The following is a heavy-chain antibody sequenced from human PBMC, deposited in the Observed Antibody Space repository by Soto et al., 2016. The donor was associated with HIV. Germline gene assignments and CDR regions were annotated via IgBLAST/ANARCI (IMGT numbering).Heavy chain of an antibody. CDR2: IYDSVTT. CDR1: GDSISSYY. CDR3: ASLGRYFDL. V-gene: IGHV4-59*08. J-gene: IGHJ2*01. Sequence: QVQLQESGPGLVKPSETLSLTCTVSGDSISSYYWSWIRQPPGKRLEWIGYIYDSVTTNYNPSLMSRATISIDSSKNHFSLRLDSVTAADTAVYYCASLGRYFDLWGRGTLVTVSS. D-gene: IGHD3-10*01.